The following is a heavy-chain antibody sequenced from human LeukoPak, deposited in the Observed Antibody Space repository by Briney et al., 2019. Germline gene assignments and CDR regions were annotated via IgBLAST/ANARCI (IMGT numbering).Heavy chain of an antibody. V-gene: IGHV4-59*08. J-gene: IGHJ3*02. CDR2: IYYSGST. CDR3: ARQTTDAFDI. Sequence: SETLSLTCTVSGGSISSYYWIWIRQPPGKGLEWIGYIYYSGSTNYNPSLKSRVTISVDTSKNQFSLKLSSVTAADTAVYYCARQTTDAFDIWGQGTMVTVSS. D-gene: IGHD1-1*01. CDR1: GGSISSYY.